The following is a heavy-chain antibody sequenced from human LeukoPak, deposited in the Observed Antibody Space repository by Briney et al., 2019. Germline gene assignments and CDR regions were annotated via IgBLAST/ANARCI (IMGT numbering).Heavy chain of an antibody. D-gene: IGHD2-15*01. CDR3: ARGYCSGGSCYSHYFDY. CDR2: TYYRSKWYN. Sequence: SQTLSLTCAISGDSVSSNSAAWNWIRQSPSRGLEWLGRTYYRSKWYNDYAVSVKSRITINPDTSKNQFSLQLNSVTPEDTAVYYCARGYCSGGSCYSHYFDYWGQGTLVTVSS. V-gene: IGHV6-1*01. J-gene: IGHJ4*02. CDR1: GDSVSSNSAA.